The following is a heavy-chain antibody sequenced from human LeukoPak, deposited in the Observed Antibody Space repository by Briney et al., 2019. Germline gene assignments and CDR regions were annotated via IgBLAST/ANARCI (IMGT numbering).Heavy chain of an antibody. Sequence: SETLSLTCAVYGGSFSGYYWSWIRQPPGKGLEWIGEINHSGSTNYNPSLKSRVTISVDTSKNQFSLKLSSVTAADTAVYYCARGDMVALLDYWGQGTLVTVSS. CDR1: GGSFSGYY. V-gene: IGHV4-34*01. J-gene: IGHJ4*02. CDR2: INHSGST. CDR3: ARGDMVALLDY. D-gene: IGHD5-12*01.